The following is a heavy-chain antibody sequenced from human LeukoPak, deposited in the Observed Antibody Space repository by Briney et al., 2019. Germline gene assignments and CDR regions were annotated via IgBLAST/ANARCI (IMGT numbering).Heavy chain of an antibody. CDR1: GASTARHY. V-gene: IGHV4-59*11. CDR3: ATIKRGSTYGYFDF. CDR2: MFDTVST. J-gene: IGHJ4*02. D-gene: IGHD5-18*01. Sequence: PSETLSLICTVSGASTARHYWTWLRQPPGKELEWSAYMFDTVSTKSNPSLKSRLTLSVGTYKKQLSLRLSSVTAADTAVYYCATIKRGSTYGYFDFWGQGIKVTVSS.